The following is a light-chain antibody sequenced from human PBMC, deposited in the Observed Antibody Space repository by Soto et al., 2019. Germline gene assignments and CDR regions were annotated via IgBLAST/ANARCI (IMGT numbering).Light chain of an antibody. CDR1: QSVSSSS. CDR2: GAS. Sequence: EIVLTQFPDTLSLSPGERATLSCMASQSVSSSSLAWYQQKRGQAPRLLIHGASSRATGIPDRFSGSGSGTDFTLTISRLEPEDFAVYYCQQYGSSPRTCGQGTKVEV. CDR3: QQYGSSPRT. J-gene: IGKJ1*01. V-gene: IGKV3-20*01.